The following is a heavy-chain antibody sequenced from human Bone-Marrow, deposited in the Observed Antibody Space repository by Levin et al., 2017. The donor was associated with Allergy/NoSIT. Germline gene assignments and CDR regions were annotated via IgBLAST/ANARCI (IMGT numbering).Heavy chain of an antibody. Sequence: GGSLRLSCAASGFTFNRHRMSWVRQAPGSGLEWVSGDDGSGSFSKYADSVKGRFTISRDNSKNTLFLQMNSLRVEDTAVYYCAKGRDDSGGYHFSFDYWGQGTLVTVSS. J-gene: IGHJ4*01. CDR1: GFTFNRHR. V-gene: IGHV3-23*05. CDR2: DDGSGSFS. CDR3: AKGRDDSGGYHFSFDY. D-gene: IGHD3-22*01.